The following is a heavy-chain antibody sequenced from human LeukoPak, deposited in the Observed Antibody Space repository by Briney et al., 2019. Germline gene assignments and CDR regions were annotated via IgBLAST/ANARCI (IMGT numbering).Heavy chain of an antibody. J-gene: IGHJ6*02. CDR1: GFTFSSYG. Sequence: GGSLRLSCAASGFTFSSYGMHWVRQAPGKGLEWVAVISYDGSNKYYADSVKGRFTISRDNSENTLYLQMNSLRAEDTAVYYCAKAYCGGDCYPADYYYGMDVWGQGTTVTVSS. V-gene: IGHV3-30*18. CDR3: AKAYCGGDCYPADYYYGMDV. D-gene: IGHD2-21*02. CDR2: ISYDGSNK.